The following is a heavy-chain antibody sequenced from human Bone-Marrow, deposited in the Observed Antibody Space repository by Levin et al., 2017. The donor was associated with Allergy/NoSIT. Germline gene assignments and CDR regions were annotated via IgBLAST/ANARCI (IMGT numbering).Heavy chain of an antibody. CDR1: GFTFSDYA. D-gene: IGHD3-10*01. CDR2: RSYDGRNT. CDR3: ARDRVYRVVSGGSDY. J-gene: IGHJ4*02. Sequence: GGSLRLSCAASGFTFSDYAIHWVRQTPGKGLDRVAFRSYDGRNTYFADSVKGRFTISRDNSKNTVYLQMDSLRADDTALYYCARDRVYRVVSGGSDYWGQGTLVAVSS. V-gene: IGHV3-30*04.